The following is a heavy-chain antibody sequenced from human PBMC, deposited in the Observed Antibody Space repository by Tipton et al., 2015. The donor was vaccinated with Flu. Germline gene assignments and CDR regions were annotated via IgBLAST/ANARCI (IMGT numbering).Heavy chain of an antibody. CDR3: TKGRDLGGAPPPVGMGV. J-gene: IGHJ6*01. CDR1: GFTFSSYG. Sequence: SLRLSCAASGFTFSSYGMHWVRQAPGKGLERVALMSSDGNHKYYTASVKGRFTISRDNSKNTLYLQMNSLRVEDTPLFFCTKGRDLGGAPPPVGMGVWGQGPPVPVSS. V-gene: IGHV3-30*18. D-gene: IGHD4-17*01. CDR2: MSSDGNHK.